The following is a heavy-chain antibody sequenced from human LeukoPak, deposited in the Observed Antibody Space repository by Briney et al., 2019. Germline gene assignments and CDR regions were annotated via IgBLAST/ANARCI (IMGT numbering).Heavy chain of an antibody. J-gene: IGHJ4*02. CDR1: GGTFSSYA. V-gene: IGHV1-69*05. Sequence: SVKVSCKASGGTFSSYAISWVRQAPGQGLEWMGRIIPIFGTANYAQKFQGRVTITTDESTSTAYMELSSLRSEDTAVYYCARGGYGDCEVNYFDYWGQGTLVTVSS. CDR2: IIPIFGTA. CDR3: ARGGYGDCEVNYFDY. D-gene: IGHD4-17*01.